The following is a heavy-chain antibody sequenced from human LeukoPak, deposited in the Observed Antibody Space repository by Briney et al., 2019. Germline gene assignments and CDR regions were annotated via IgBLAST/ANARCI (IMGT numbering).Heavy chain of an antibody. J-gene: IGHJ4*02. D-gene: IGHD1-26*01. Sequence: PGGSLRLSCAASGFTFSSYAMSWVRQAPGKGLEWVSAISGSGGSTYYADSVKGRFTISRDNPKNTLYLQMNSLRAEDTAVYYCANLGIVGATPTFDYWGQGTLVTVSS. CDR2: ISGSGGST. CDR3: ANLGIVGATPTFDY. CDR1: GFTFSSYA. V-gene: IGHV3-23*01.